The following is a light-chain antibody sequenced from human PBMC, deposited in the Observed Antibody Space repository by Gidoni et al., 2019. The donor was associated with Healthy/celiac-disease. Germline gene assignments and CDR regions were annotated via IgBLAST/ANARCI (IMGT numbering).Light chain of an antibody. J-gene: IGLJ2*01. V-gene: IGLV2-23*01. Sequence: QSALTPPASVSGSPGQSITISCTGTSSDVGRYNPVSWYQQHPGKAPKHMIYEGSRRPSWVSNRFSGSKSGNTASLTISGLQAEDEADYYCCSFAGSSSVVFGGGTKLTVL. CDR1: SSDVGRYNP. CDR3: CSFAGSSSVV. CDR2: EGS.